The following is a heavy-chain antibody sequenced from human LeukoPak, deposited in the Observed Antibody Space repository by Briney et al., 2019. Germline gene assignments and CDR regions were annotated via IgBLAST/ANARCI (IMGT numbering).Heavy chain of an antibody. CDR1: GGSFSGYY. D-gene: IGHD3-10*01. Sequence: PSETLSLTCAVYGGSFSGYYWSWIRQPPGKGLEWIGKINHSGSTNYNPSLKSRVTISVDTSKNPFSLKLSSVTAADTAAYYCARDSSIDYGSGFVYDYWGQGTLVTVSS. V-gene: IGHV4-34*01. J-gene: IGHJ4*02. CDR3: ARDSSIDYGSGFVYDY. CDR2: INHSGST.